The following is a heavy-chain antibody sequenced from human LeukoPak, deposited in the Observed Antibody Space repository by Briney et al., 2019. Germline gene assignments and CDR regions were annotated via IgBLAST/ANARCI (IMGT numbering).Heavy chain of an antibody. CDR1: GHTFTSYD. Sequence: ASVKVSCKASGHTFTSYDINWVRQATGQGLEWMGGMNPNSGNTGYAQKFQGRVTMTRNTSISTAYMELSSLRSEDTAVYYCARGNQLLSYYYYGMDVWGQGTTVTVSS. CDR2: MNPNSGNT. J-gene: IGHJ6*02. D-gene: IGHD2-2*01. V-gene: IGHV1-8*01. CDR3: ARGNQLLSYYYYGMDV.